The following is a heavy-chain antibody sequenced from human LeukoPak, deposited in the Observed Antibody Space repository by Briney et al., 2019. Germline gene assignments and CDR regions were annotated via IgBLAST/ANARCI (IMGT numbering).Heavy chain of an antibody. D-gene: IGHD2-21*01. CDR1: GFTSSNYA. J-gene: IGHJ4*02. Sequence: GGSLRLSCTASGFTSSNYAMSWVRQAPGKGLQWVSTISGSGDSTYYADSVKGRFTISRDNSMNTLYLQMSSLRAEDTAVYYCAKGCDITCYSTFEYWGQGTLVTVSS. CDR3: AKGCDITCYSTFEY. V-gene: IGHV3-23*01. CDR2: ISGSGDST.